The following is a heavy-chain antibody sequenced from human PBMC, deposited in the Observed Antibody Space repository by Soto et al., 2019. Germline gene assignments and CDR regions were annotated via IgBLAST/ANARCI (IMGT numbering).Heavy chain of an antibody. Sequence: SETLSHTCAVYGGSFSGYYWSWIRQPPGKGLEWIGEINHSGSTNYNPSLKSRVTISVDTSKNTFYLKLSAGTAADTAVYYCARVLPFFGVDIATHRSAFDIWGEGTMITV. D-gene: IGHD3-3*01. V-gene: IGHV4-34*01. CDR1: GGSFSGYY. J-gene: IGHJ3*02. CDR2: INHSGST. CDR3: ARVLPFFGVDIATHRSAFDI.